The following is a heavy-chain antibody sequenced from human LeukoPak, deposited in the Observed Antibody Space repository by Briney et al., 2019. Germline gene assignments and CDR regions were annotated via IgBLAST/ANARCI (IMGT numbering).Heavy chain of an antibody. V-gene: IGHV4-4*09. Sequence: SETLSLTWTVSGGSISSYYCSWIRQPPGKGLEWVGYIYTSGSTNYNHSLKSRVTISVDTSKNQFSLKLSSVTAADTAVYYCARHYGTRSYYYTDVWGKGTTVTVSS. J-gene: IGHJ6*03. CDR3: ARHYGTRSYYYTDV. D-gene: IGHD1-7*01. CDR1: GGSISSYY. CDR2: IYTSGST.